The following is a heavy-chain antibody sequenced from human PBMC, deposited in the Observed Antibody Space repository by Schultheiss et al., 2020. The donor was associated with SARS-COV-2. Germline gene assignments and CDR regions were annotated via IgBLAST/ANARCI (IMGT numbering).Heavy chain of an antibody. CDR3: ARDSTYSSSWSRPLAYYYYYGMDV. J-gene: IGHJ6*02. Sequence: GESLKISCVGSGFTFSDSGIHWVRQASGKGLEWVGRIRSKANSYATAYAASVKGRFTISRDDSKNTLYLQMNSLRAEDTAVYYCARDSTYSSSWSRPLAYYYYYGMDVWGQGTTVTVSS. CDR2: IRSKANSYAT. V-gene: IGHV3-73*01. D-gene: IGHD6-13*01. CDR1: GFTFSDSG.